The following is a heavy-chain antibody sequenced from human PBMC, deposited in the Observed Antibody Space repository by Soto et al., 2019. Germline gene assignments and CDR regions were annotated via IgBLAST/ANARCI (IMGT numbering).Heavy chain of an antibody. CDR1: GCTFSSYA. CDR3: ATMPVDTAMVPPRL. J-gene: IGHJ4*02. CDR2: IIPIFGTA. Sequence: SVKVSCKASGCTFSSYAISWVRQAPGQGLEWMGGIIPIFGTANYAQKFQGRVTITADESTSTAYMELSSLRSEDTAVYYCATMPVDTAMVPPRLWGQGTLVTVSS. V-gene: IGHV1-69*13. D-gene: IGHD5-18*01.